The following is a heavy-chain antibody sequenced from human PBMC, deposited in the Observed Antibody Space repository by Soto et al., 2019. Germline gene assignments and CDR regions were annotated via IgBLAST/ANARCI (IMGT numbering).Heavy chain of an antibody. Sequence: VKVASKASGGPFNSYAIIWVRQAPGQGLEWMGGIIPIFGTANYAQKFQGRVTITADKSTSTAYMELSSLRSEDTAVYYCARDETTDYRNYDVTPPYYYYYGMDVWGQGTTVTVSS. V-gene: IGHV1-69*13. J-gene: IGHJ6*02. CDR3: ARDETTDYRNYDVTPPYYYYYGMDV. D-gene: IGHD4-4*01. CDR1: GGPFNSYA. CDR2: IIPIFGTA.